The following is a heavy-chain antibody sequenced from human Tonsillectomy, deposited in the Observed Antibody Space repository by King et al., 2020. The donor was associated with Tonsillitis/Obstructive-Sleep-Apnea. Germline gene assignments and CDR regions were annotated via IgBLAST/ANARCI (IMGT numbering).Heavy chain of an antibody. Sequence: VQLVESGGGVVQPGRSLRLPCAASGFTFSSYAMHWVRQAPGKGLEWVAVMSYDGSNKYYADSVKGRFTISRDNPKNTLYLQMNSLRAEDTAEYYCARPNMVRGVIGGDYFDYWGQGTLVTVSS. J-gene: IGHJ4*02. D-gene: IGHD3-10*01. CDR1: GFTFSSYA. CDR3: ARPNMVRGVIGGDYFDY. CDR2: MSYDGSNK. V-gene: IGHV3-30*04.